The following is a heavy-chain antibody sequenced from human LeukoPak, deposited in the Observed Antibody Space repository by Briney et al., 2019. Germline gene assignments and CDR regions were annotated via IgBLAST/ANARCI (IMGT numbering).Heavy chain of an antibody. D-gene: IGHD3-22*01. V-gene: IGHV3-20*01. Sequence: GGSLRLSCAASGFTFDDYGMSWVRQAPGKGLEWVSGINWNGGSTGYADSVKGRFTISRDNAKNSLYLQMNSLRAEDTALYHCARDAYYYDSSGYYELDYWGQGTLVTVST. CDR2: INWNGGST. CDR3: ARDAYYYDSSGYYELDY. CDR1: GFTFDDYG. J-gene: IGHJ4*02.